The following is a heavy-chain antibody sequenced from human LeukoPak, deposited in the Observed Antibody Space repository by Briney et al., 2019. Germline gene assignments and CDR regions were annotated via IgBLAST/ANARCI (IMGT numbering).Heavy chain of an antibody. CDR2: IYYSGST. CDR3: ARNNIAVAGEGSWFDP. Sequence: SETLSLTCTVSGGSISSYYWSWIRQPPGKGLEWIGYIYYSGSTNYNPSLKSRVTISVDTSKNQFSLKLSSVTAADTAVYYCARNNIAVAGEGSWFDPWGQGTLVTVSA. CDR1: GGSISSYY. D-gene: IGHD6-19*01. V-gene: IGHV4-59*01. J-gene: IGHJ5*02.